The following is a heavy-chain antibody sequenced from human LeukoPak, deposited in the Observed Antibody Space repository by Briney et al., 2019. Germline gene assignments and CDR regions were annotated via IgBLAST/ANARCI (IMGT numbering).Heavy chain of an antibody. J-gene: IGHJ4*02. D-gene: IGHD3-16*02. Sequence: GASLRLSCAGSGLTLNGYWMHWVRQAPGKGLEWVSAISGSGGSTYYADSVKGRFTISRDNSKNTLYLQMNSLRAEDTAVYYCAKDVGLSHYWGQGTLVTVSS. CDR2: ISGSGGST. CDR1: GLTLNGYW. CDR3: AKDVGLSHY. V-gene: IGHV3-23*01.